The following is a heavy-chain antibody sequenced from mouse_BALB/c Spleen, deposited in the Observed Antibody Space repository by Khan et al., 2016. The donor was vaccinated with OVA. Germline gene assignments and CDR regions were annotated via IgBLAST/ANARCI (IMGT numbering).Heavy chain of an antibody. J-gene: IGHJ3*01. D-gene: IGHD4-1*01. CDR3: ASHLTGSFAY. V-gene: IGHV5-6*01. CDR2: ISSAGDYT. CDR1: GFTFSTYS. Sequence: EVKLVESGGDLVRPGGSLKLSCSASGFTFSTYSMSWVRQTPDKRLEWVATISSAGDYTFFPDRVKGRFTISRDNARHTLYLQMSSLRSEDTAMYYCASHLTGSFAYWGQGTLVTVSA.